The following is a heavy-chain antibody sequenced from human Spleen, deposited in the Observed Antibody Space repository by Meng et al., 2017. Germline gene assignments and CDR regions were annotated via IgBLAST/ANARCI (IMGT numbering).Heavy chain of an antibody. CDR3: ARQGYSNSYFYSYGMDV. CDR2: IYPGDSDT. D-gene: IGHD4-11*01. Sequence: KVSCKASGYSFTSYWIGWVRQMPGKGLEWMGIIYPGDSDTRYSPSFQGQVTISADKSISTAYLQWSSLKASDTAMYYCARQGYSNSYFYSYGMDVWGQGTTVTVSS. J-gene: IGHJ6*02. V-gene: IGHV5-51*01. CDR1: GYSFTSYW.